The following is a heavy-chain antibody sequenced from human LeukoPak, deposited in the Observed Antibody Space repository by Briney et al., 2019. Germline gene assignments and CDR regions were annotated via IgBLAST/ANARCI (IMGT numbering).Heavy chain of an antibody. CDR1: GFTFSSYA. CDR2: ISYDGGNK. D-gene: IGHD5-24*01. CDR3: ARDRGDVEMTFDY. Sequence: GGSLRLSCAASGFTFSSYAMHWVRQAPGKGLEWVAVISYDGGNKYYADSVKGRFTISRDNSKNTLYLQMNSLRAEDTAVYYCARDRGDVEMTFDYWGQGTLVTVSS. V-gene: IGHV3-30-3*01. J-gene: IGHJ4*02.